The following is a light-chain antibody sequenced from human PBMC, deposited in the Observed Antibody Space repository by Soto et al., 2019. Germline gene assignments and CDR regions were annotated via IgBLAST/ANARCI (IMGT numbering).Light chain of an antibody. V-gene: IGLV2-8*01. J-gene: IGLJ2*01. CDR1: SSDVGGYNY. CDR3: SSFAGNNNFV. CDR2: EVS. Sequence: QSALTQPPSASGSPGQSVTISCTGTSSDVGGYNYVSWYQQHPGKAPKLMISEVSKRPSGVPDRFSGSKSGNTASLTVSGLQAEDEADYYCSSFAGNNNFVFVVGTQLTVL.